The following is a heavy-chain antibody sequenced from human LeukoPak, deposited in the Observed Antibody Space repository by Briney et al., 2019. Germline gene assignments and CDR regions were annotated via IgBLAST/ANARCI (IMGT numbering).Heavy chain of an antibody. CDR2: IKQDGSEK. V-gene: IGHV3-7*01. CDR1: GFTFSSYG. Sequence: GGSLRLSCAASGFTFSSYGIHWVRQAPGKGLEWVANIKQDGSEKYYVDSVKGRFTISRDNAKNSLYLQVNSPRAEDTAVYYCARGIVEDYYFDYWGQGTLVTVSS. D-gene: IGHD1-26*01. J-gene: IGHJ4*02. CDR3: ARGIVEDYYFDY.